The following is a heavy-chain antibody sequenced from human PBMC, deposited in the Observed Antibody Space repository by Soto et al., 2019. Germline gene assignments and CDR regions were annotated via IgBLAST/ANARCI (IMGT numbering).Heavy chain of an antibody. Sequence: QVPLVQSGDEQKKPGASVKVSCKASGYTFSNYDMNWVRQATGQGPEWIGWVNPNNGDTGYAQKFQGRVTLTTDISTTTAYMELTSLRSEDTAIYYCAKVSRKGSAIDFDYWGQGTLITVSS. CDR1: GYTFSNYD. CDR2: VNPNNGDT. CDR3: AKVSRKGSAIDFDY. J-gene: IGHJ4*02. D-gene: IGHD3-10*01. V-gene: IGHV1-8*01.